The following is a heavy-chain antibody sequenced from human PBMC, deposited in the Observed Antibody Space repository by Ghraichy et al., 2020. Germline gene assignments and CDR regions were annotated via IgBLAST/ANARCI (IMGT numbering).Heavy chain of an antibody. CDR1: GGTFSSYA. CDR2: IIPIFGTA. V-gene: IGHV1-69*13. Sequence: SVKVSCKASGGTFSSYAISWVRQAPGQGLEWMGGIIPIFGTANYAQKFQGRVTITADESTSTAYMELSSLRSEDTAVYYCARDEDSSGYEMLNAFDIWGQGTMVTVSS. D-gene: IGHD3-22*01. J-gene: IGHJ3*02. CDR3: ARDEDSSGYEMLNAFDI.